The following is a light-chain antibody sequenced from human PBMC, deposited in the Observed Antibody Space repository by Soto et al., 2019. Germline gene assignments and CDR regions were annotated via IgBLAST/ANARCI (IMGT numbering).Light chain of an antibody. CDR1: SSDIGGYNY. Sequence: QSVLTQPASVSGSPGQSITISCTGTSSDIGGYNYVSWYQHHPGKAPKLMIFDVTNRPSGVSNRFSGSKSGNTASLTISGLQAEDEADYYCNSYTSSGPLLFGGGTKLTVL. J-gene: IGLJ2*01. V-gene: IGLV2-14*03. CDR3: NSYTSSGPLL. CDR2: DVT.